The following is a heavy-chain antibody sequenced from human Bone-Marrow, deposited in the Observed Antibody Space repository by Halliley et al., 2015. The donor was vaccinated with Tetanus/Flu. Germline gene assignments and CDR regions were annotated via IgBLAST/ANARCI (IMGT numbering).Heavy chain of an antibody. D-gene: IGHD3-9*01. J-gene: IGHJ6*02. Sequence: SLRLSCAASGFTFSDFGMSWVRQAPGKGLEWVSGISGGGDSANYADSVKGRFTISRDNSKSTVNLLMNSLRVDDTAVYYCGKVARRYFDWDGMDVWGQGTTVTVSS. CDR3: GKVARRYFDWDGMDV. CDR2: ISGGGDSA. CDR1: GFTFSDFG. V-gene: IGHV3-23*01.